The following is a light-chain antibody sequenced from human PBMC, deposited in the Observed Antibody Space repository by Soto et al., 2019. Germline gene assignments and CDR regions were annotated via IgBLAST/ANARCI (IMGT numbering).Light chain of an antibody. Sequence: EIVLTQSPGTLSLSPGERATLSCRASQSVSSNYLAWYQQKPGQAPRLLMYGASSRATGIPDRFSGSGSGTDFSLTISRLEPEDFAVYHCQQYGRSPVTFGQGTKLEIK. V-gene: IGKV3-20*01. CDR1: QSVSSNY. CDR3: QQYGRSPVT. J-gene: IGKJ2*01. CDR2: GAS.